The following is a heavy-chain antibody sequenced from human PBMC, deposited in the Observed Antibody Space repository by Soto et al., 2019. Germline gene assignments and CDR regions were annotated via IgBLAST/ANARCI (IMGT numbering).Heavy chain of an antibody. J-gene: IGHJ6*02. CDR3: ARSGWHHRHYYYYGMDV. V-gene: IGHV5-10-1*01. Sequence: GESLKISCKGAGYSFTSYWISWVRQMPGKGLEWMGRIDPSDSYTNYSPSLQGHVTISADKSISTAYLQWSSLKASDTAMYYCARSGWHHRHYYYYGMDVWGQGTTVTVSS. D-gene: IGHD2-15*01. CDR1: GYSFTSYW. CDR2: IDPSDSYT.